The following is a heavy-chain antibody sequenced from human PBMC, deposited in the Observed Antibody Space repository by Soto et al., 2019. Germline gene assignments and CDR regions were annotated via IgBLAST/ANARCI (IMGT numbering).Heavy chain of an antibody. D-gene: IGHD1-26*01. CDR1: GGSIRSNNW. Sequence: QVQLQESGPGLVKPSGTLSLTCAVSGGSIRSNNWWSWVRQPPGKGLEWIGEIFHSGSTNYNPSLKTRXXXXXXXXXXXXXXXXXXXXXXXXXXXXXXXVXSGSYSDYWGQGTLVTVSS. CDR3: XXVXSGSYSDY. CDR2: IFHSGST. J-gene: IGHJ4*02. V-gene: IGHV4-4*02.